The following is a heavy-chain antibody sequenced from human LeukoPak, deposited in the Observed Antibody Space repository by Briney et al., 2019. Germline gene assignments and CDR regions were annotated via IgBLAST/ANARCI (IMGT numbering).Heavy chain of an antibody. CDR3: ARTVSVSSWYPNWFDP. V-gene: IGHV1-2*02. CDR2: VNPTSGAT. J-gene: IGHJ5*02. CDR1: GYTFTDHY. D-gene: IGHD6-13*01. Sequence: GASVVVSCQASGYTFTDHYVHWVRQAPGQGLEWMGWVNPTSGATEFAQKFQGRVTMARDASINTAYMELSRLKPDDTAVYYCARTVSVSSWYPNWFDPWGQGTLVTVSS.